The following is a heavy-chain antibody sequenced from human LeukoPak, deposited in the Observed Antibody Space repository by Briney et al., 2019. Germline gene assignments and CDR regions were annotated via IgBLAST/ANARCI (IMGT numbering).Heavy chain of an antibody. D-gene: IGHD2-15*01. CDR2: IRSKAYGGTT. CDR3: TRDQRYCSGGSCSYANWFDP. Sequence: GGSLRLSCTASGFTFGDYAMSWVRQAPGKGLEGVGFIRSKAYGGTTEYAASVKGRFTIPRDDSKSIAYLQMNSLKTEDTAVYYCTRDQRYCSGGSCSYANWFDPWGQGTLVTVSS. J-gene: IGHJ5*02. CDR1: GFTFGDYA. V-gene: IGHV3-49*04.